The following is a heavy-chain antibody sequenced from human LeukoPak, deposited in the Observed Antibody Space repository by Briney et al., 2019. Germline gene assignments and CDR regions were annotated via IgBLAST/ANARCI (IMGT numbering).Heavy chain of an antibody. Sequence: VASVKVSCKASGYTFTSYAMNWVRQAPGQGLEWMGWINTNTGNPTYAQGFTGRFVFSLDTSVSTAYLQIGSLKAEDTAVYYCARDTLHSGSYPFDYWGQGTLVTVSS. V-gene: IGHV7-4-1*01. CDR3: ARDTLHSGSYPFDY. J-gene: IGHJ4*02. CDR1: GYTFTSYA. D-gene: IGHD1-26*01. CDR2: INTNTGNP.